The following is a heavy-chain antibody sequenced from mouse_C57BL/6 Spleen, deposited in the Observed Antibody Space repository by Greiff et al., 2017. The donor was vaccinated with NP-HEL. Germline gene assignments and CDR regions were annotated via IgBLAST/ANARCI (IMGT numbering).Heavy chain of an antibody. J-gene: IGHJ4*01. CDR3: ARRDYDGYAMDY. D-gene: IGHD2-4*01. CDR1: GYAFSSSW. CDR2: IYPGDGDT. Sequence: LEESGPELVKPGASVKISCKASGYAFSSSWMNWVKQRPGKGLEWIGRIYPGDGDTNYNGKFKGKATLTADKSSSTAYMQLSSLTSEDSAVYFCARRDYDGYAMDYWGQGTSVTVSS. V-gene: IGHV1-82*01.